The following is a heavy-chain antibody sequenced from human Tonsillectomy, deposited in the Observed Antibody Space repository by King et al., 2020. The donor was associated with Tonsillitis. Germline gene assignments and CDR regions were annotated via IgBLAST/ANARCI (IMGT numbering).Heavy chain of an antibody. CDR1: GYTFTSYD. CDR3: ARVSDSSGFYYFDY. V-gene: IGHV1-8*01. CDR2: MNPNSGNT. D-gene: IGHD3-22*01. J-gene: IGHJ4*02. Sequence: VQLVESGAEVKKPGASVKVSCTASGYTFTSYDINWVRQATGQGLEWMGWMNPNSGNTGYAQKFQGRVTMTRNTSISTAYMELSSLRSEDTALYYCARVSDSSGFYYFDYWGQGTLVTVAS.